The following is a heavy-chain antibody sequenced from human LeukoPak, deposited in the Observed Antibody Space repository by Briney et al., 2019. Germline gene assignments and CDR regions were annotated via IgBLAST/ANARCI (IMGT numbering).Heavy chain of an antibody. CDR2: ISSSSSYI. Sequence: GGSLRLSCAASGFTFSSYSMNWVRQAPGKGLEWVSSISSSSSYIYYADSVKGRFTISRDNAKNSLYLQMNSLRAEDTAVYYCAREHVLLWFGELLEGDAFDIWAQETMVTVSS. CDR3: AREHVLLWFGELLEGDAFDI. J-gene: IGHJ3*02. V-gene: IGHV3-21*01. D-gene: IGHD3-10*01. CDR1: GFTFSSYS.